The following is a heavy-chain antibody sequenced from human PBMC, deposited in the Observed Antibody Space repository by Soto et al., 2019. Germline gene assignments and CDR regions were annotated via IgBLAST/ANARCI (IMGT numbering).Heavy chain of an antibody. V-gene: IGHV3-30*18. J-gene: IGHJ5*01. CDR1: GFPFRSYG. CDR2: TSYDGNKK. Sequence: QVQLVETGGGVVQPGGSLRLSCIASGFPFRSYGMHWVHQAPGKGLEWVAVTSYDGNKKYYIDSVKGRFSISRDNFMNTVYLQMNSLGVEDTALYYCAKEGQSRDGYTSPLDSWGQGTLVIVSA. CDR3: AKEGQSRDGYTSPLDS. D-gene: IGHD5-12*01.